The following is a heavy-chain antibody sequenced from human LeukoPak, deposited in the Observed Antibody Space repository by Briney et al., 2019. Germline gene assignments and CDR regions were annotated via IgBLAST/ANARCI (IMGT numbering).Heavy chain of an antibody. D-gene: IGHD5-24*01. J-gene: IGHJ4*02. CDR1: GFTFSSHG. CDR3: ARGDEMATFAR. CDR2: IWYDGSDK. Sequence: GRSLRLSCAASGFTFSSHGMHWVRQAPGKGLEWVALIWYDGSDKYYEDSVKGRFTISRDNSKNTLYLQMNSLRTEDTAVYYCARGDEMATFARWGQGTLVTVSS. V-gene: IGHV3-33*01.